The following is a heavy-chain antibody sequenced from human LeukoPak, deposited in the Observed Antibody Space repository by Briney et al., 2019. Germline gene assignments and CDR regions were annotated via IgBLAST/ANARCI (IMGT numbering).Heavy chain of an antibody. CDR2: LFDARKV. Sequence: PSETLSLTCTVSNGSMRSYYWTWIRQPAGKGLEWVGRLFDARKVNYNPSLGGRVTMSMDTSKNQFSLRMTSVTAADTAVYCARGFQGVYDYWGQGALVIVSS. CDR1: NGSMRSYY. V-gene: IGHV4-4*07. D-gene: IGHD5/OR15-5a*01. CDR3: ARGFQGVYDY. J-gene: IGHJ4*02.